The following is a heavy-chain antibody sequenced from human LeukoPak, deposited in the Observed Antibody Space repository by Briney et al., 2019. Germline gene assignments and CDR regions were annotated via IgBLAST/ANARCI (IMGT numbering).Heavy chain of an antibody. D-gene: IGHD6-6*01. CDR3: ARDSDSSSLADP. CDR2: INPDGGST. V-gene: IGHV1-46*01. J-gene: IGHJ5*02. CDR1: GYTFTSYY. Sequence: ASVKVSCKASGYTFTSYYVRWMRQAPGQGLEWMGVINPDGGSTTYAQKFQGRLTMTRDTTTSTVYMELSSLTSEDTAVYYCARDSDSSSLADPWGQGTLVTVS.